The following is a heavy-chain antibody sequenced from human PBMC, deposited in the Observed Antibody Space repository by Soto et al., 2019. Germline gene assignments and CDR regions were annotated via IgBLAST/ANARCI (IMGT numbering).Heavy chain of an antibody. J-gene: IGHJ4*02. V-gene: IGHV3-30*18. CDR1: GFTFSSYG. D-gene: IGHD2-2*02. Sequence: QVQLVESGGGVVQPGRSLRLSCAASGFTFSSYGMHWVRQAPGKGLEWVAVISYDGSNKYYADSMKGRFTISRDNSKNTLYLQMNSLRAEDTAVYYCAKDLYRCSSTSCYTVYWGQGTLVTVSS. CDR3: AKDLYRCSSTSCYTVY. CDR2: ISYDGSNK.